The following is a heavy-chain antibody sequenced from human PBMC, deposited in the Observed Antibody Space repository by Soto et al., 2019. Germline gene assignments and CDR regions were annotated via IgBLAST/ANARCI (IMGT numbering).Heavy chain of an antibody. CDR3: AREDRFDVLGPSGH. CDR1: GGSIRTSDYY. CDR2: LYYTGTT. J-gene: IGHJ1*01. D-gene: IGHD5-12*01. Sequence: PSETLSLTCTVSGGSIRTSDYYWSWIRQAPGKGLEWLGSLYYTGTTFNNPSLNSRVTISIDTSNNKFSLRLTSVTAADTGVYYCAREDRFDVLGPSGHWGQGALVTVS. V-gene: IGHV4-39*02.